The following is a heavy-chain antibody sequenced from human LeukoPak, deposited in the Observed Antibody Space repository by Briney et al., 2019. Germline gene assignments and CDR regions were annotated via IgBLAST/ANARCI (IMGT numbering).Heavy chain of an antibody. CDR2: IKTDGSIA. J-gene: IGHJ6*04. D-gene: IGHD3-10*02. V-gene: IGHV3-74*01. CDR3: AELGITMIGGV. Sequence: GGSLRLSCAASGFSFSFYWMHWVRQAPGKGPVWVSRIKTDGSIADYADSVKGRFTISRDNAKNTLYLQMNSLRAEDTAVYYCAELGITMIGGVWGKGTTVTISS. CDR1: GFSFSFYW.